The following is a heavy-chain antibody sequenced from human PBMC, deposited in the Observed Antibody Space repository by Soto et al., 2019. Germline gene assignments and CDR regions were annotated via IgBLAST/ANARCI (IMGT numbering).Heavy chain of an antibody. CDR1: GGSFSGYY. Sequence: SETLSLTCAVYGGSFSGYYWSWIRQPPGKGLEWIGEINHSGSTNYNPSLKSRVTISVDTSKNQFSLKLSSVTAADTAVYYCARASRDGDPPTKKKNYYYSGMDVWGQGTTVTVS. CDR2: INHSGST. V-gene: IGHV4-34*01. D-gene: IGHD4-17*01. CDR3: ARASRDGDPPTKKKNYYYSGMDV. J-gene: IGHJ6*02.